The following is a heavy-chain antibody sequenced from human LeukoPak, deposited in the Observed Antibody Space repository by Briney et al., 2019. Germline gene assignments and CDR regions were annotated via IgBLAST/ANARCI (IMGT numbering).Heavy chain of an antibody. CDR2: IRYDGSNK. CDR1: GFTFSSYG. Sequence: GGSLRLSCAASGFTFSSYGMHWVRQAPGKGLQWVAFIRYDGSNKYYADSVKGRFTISRDNSKNTLYLQMNSLRAEDTAVYYCAKVLRLGYYFDYWGQGTLVTVSS. V-gene: IGHV3-30*02. J-gene: IGHJ4*02. CDR3: AKVLRLGYYFDY. D-gene: IGHD1-26*01.